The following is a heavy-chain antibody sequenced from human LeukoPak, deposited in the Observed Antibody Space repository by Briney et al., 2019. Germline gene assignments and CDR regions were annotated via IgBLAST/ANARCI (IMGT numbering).Heavy chain of an antibody. CDR1: GYTFTNYW. D-gene: IGHD3-16*01. CDR2: INTDGTNT. Sequence: GGSLRLSCAASGYTFTNYWMHWVRQAPGEGLVWVSRINTDGTNTIYADSVRGRFTVSRDNAKNTLYLQMDSLRAEDTAVYHCARDRGINWFDPWGQGTLVAVSS. J-gene: IGHJ5*02. CDR3: ARDRGINWFDP. V-gene: IGHV3-74*01.